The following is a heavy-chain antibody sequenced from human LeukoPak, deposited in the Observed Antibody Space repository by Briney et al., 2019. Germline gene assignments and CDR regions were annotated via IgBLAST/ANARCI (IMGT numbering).Heavy chain of an antibody. D-gene: IGHD4-17*01. Sequence: GGSLRLSCASSGFTFSDYYMSWIRQAPGKGLEWLTYINSNCRNILYADSVKGRFTISRDNAKNSLCLQMNSLRAEDTAVYYCASQGLLTTDDFWGQGTLVIVSS. CDR1: GFTFSDYY. J-gene: IGHJ4*02. CDR2: INSNCRNI. V-gene: IGHV3-11*01. CDR3: ASQGLLTTDDF.